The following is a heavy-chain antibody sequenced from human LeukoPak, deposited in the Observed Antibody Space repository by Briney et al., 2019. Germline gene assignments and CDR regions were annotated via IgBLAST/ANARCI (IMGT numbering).Heavy chain of an antibody. D-gene: IGHD4-23*01. CDR1: GGSFSGYY. CDR3: ASFPDYGGKRRYFDL. Sequence: SETLSLTCAVYGGSFSGYYWSWIRQPPGKGLEWIGEINHSGSTNYNPSLKSRVTISVDTSKNQFSLKLSSVTAADTAVYYCASFPDYGGKRRYFDLWGRGTLVTVSS. CDR2: INHSGST. J-gene: IGHJ2*01. V-gene: IGHV4-34*01.